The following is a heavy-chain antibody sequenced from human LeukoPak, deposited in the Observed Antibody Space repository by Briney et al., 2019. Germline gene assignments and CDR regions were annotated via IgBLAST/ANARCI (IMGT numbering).Heavy chain of an antibody. Sequence: ASVKVSCKASGYTFTSYGISWVRQAPGQGLEWMGWISAYNGNTNYAQKLRGRVTMTTDTSTSTAYMELRSLRSDDTAVYYCARVMDFWGGYYLFDYWGQGTLVTVSS. CDR1: GYTFTSYG. CDR3: ARVMDFWGGYYLFDY. CDR2: ISAYNGNT. D-gene: IGHD3-3*01. J-gene: IGHJ4*02. V-gene: IGHV1-18*01.